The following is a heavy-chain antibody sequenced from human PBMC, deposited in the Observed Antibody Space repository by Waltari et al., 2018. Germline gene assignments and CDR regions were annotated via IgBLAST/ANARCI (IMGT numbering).Heavy chain of an antibody. J-gene: IGHJ6*02. CDR1: GGSFRGYY. CDR2: INHSGNK. CDR3: VRLEDCSGPGGNCYSGDSFALDV. V-gene: IGHV4-34*02. Sequence: QVQLQQWGAGLLQPSETLSLTCAVYGGSFRGYYWGWIRQPPGKGLEWIGEINHSGNKNYNPSLRSRVTMLVDTSKSQFSLKLNSVTAADTAVYYCVRLEDCSGPGGNCYSGDSFALDVWGQGTTVTVSS. D-gene: IGHD2-21*02.